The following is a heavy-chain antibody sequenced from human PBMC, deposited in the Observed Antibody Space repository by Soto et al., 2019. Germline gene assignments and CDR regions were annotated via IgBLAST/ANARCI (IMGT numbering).Heavy chain of an antibody. CDR3: ARGDIVVVVDARFYYYGMDV. CDR2: IIPIFGTA. D-gene: IGHD2-15*01. CDR1: GGTFSSYA. Sequence: SVKVSCKASGGTFSSYAISWVRQAPGQGLEWMGGIIPIFGTANYAQKFQGRVTITADESTSTAYMELSSLRSEDTAVYYCARGDIVVVVDARFYYYGMDVWGQGTTVTVSS. V-gene: IGHV1-69*13. J-gene: IGHJ6*02.